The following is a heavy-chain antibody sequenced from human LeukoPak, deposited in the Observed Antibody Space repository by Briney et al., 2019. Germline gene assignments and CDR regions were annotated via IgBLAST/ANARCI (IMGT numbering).Heavy chain of an antibody. V-gene: IGHV3-23*01. CDR3: ARHGSGSYWTFIY. D-gene: IGHD3-10*01. Sequence: SGGSLRLSCAASGFTFSNYAMSWVRQAPGKGLEWVSAISGSGGSTYYADSVKGRFTISRDNSKNTLYLQMNSLRAEDTAVYYCARHGSGSYWTFIYWGQGTLVTVSS. J-gene: IGHJ4*02. CDR2: ISGSGGST. CDR1: GFTFSNYA.